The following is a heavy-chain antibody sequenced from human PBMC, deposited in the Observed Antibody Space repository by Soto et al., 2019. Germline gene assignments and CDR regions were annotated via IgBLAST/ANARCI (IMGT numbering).Heavy chain of an antibody. J-gene: IGHJ6*02. V-gene: IGHV3-15*01. CDR2: IKSKTDGGTT. CDR1: GFTFNNAW. CDR3: TMDWNYYYYYGMDV. Sequence: GGSLRLSCAASGFTFNNAWMSWVRQAPGKGLEWVGRIKSKTDGGTTDYAAPVKGRFTISRDDSKNTLYLQMNSLKTEDTAVYYRTMDWNYYYYYGMDVWGQGTTVTVSS. D-gene: IGHD1-1*01.